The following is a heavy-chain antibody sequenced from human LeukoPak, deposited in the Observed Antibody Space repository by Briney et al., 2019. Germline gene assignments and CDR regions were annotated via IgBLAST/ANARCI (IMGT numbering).Heavy chain of an antibody. J-gene: IGHJ5*02. CDR2: ISYDGGIK. CDR3: AKDYEPLVGVHRWGDWFDP. D-gene: IGHD1-26*01. V-gene: IGHV3-30*18. Sequence: PGGSLRLSCAASGFTFSRYGIHWVRQAPGKGLEWVAVISYDGGIKYYADSVKGRFTISRDNSKNTLYLQMNSLRAEDTAVYYCAKDYEPLVGVHRWGDWFDPWGQGTLVTVSS. CDR1: GFTFSRYG.